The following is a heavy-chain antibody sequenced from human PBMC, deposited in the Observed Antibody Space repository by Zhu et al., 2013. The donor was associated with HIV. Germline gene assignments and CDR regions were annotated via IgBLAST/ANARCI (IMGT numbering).Heavy chain of an antibody. CDR1: GGTFSSYA. Sequence: QVQLVQSGAEVKKPGSSVKVSCKASGGTFSSYAISWVRQAPGQGLEWMGGIIPIFGTANYAQKFQGRVTITADESTSTAYMELSSLRSEDTAVYYCASPDQWELRPTPYYYYYGMDVWGQGP. CDR3: ASPDQWELRPTPYYYYYGMDV. V-gene: IGHV1-69*01. D-gene: IGHD1-26*01. CDR2: IIPIFGTA. J-gene: IGHJ6*02.